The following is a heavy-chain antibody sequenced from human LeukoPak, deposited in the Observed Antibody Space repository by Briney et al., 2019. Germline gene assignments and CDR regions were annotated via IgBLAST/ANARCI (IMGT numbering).Heavy chain of an antibody. J-gene: IGHJ5*02. D-gene: IGHD3-3*01. CDR2: IIPIFGTA. CDR1: GGTYTSYA. CDR3: AREVPKFPYYDFWSGVSWFDP. V-gene: IGHV1-69*06. Sequence: SVKVSCKASGGTYTSYAISWVRQAPGHGLEWLGGIIPIFGTANNAQKFQGRVTITADKSTSTAYMELSSLRSEDTAVYYCAREVPKFPYYDFWSGVSWFDPWGQGTLVTVSS.